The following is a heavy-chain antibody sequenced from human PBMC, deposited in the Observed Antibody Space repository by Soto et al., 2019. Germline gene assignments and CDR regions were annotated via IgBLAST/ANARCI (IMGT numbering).Heavy chain of an antibody. D-gene: IGHD1-26*01. J-gene: IGHJ4*02. V-gene: IGHV4-59*01. CDR1: GGSISSYY. CDR3: ARQRSGSYSQDY. Sequence: PSETLSLTCTVSGGSISSYYWSWIRQPPGKGLEWIGYIYYSGSTNYNPSLKSRVTISVDTSKNQLSLKLGSVTAADTAVYYCARQRSGSYSQDYWGQGTLVTVSS. CDR2: IYYSGST.